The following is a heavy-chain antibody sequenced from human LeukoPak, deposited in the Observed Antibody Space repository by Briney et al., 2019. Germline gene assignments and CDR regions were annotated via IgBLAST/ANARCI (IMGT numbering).Heavy chain of an antibody. CDR1: GASISSDDYF. CDR2: IYYSGNT. V-gene: IGHV4-39*07. J-gene: IGHJ4*02. D-gene: IGHD5/OR15-5a*01. CDR3: ARTRGRVSKTDFDS. Sequence: SGTLSLTCTVSGASISSDDYFWGWIRQPPGKGLEWIATIYYSGNTYYNPSLSSRVTISADSSKNQFSLPLRSVTAADAAVYFCARTRGRVSKTDFDSWGQGTLVTVSS.